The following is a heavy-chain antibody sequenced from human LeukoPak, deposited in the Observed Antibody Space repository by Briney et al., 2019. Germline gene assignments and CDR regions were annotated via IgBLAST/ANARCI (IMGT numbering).Heavy chain of an antibody. V-gene: IGHV3-7*05. D-gene: IGHD2/OR15-2a*01. CDR1: GLTFNTYW. Sequence: GGSLRLSCAASGLTFNTYWISWVRQAPGKRLEWLATISQDGGEKNYVDSVKGRFTISRDNAKNSLFLQMNSLRAEDTAVYYCTTFYTRLTDYWGQGTLVTVSS. J-gene: IGHJ4*02. CDR3: TTFYTRLTDY. CDR2: ISQDGGEK.